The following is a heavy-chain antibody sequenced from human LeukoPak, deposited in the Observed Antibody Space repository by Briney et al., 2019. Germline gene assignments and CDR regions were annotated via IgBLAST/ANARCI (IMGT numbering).Heavy chain of an antibody. J-gene: IGHJ6*03. CDR1: GYTFTGYY. CDR3: ARGQSEGDYNFYMDV. V-gene: IGHV1-2*02. CDR2: INLNSGGT. Sequence: ASVKVSCKASGYTFTGYYMHWVRQAPGQGLEWMGWINLNSGGTNYAQKFQGRVTMTRDTSISTAYMELSRLTSDDTAIYFCARGQSEGDYNFYMDVWGEGTTVTVSS. D-gene: IGHD5-24*01.